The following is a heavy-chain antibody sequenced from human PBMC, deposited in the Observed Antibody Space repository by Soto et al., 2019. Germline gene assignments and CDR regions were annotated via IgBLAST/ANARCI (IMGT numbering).Heavy chain of an antibody. CDR2: INQDGSEK. D-gene: IGHD2-15*01. V-gene: IGHV3-7*01. CDR3: ANDPYCSGGSCPNMDV. J-gene: IGHJ6*04. Sequence: GGSLRLSCAASGFTFSSYWMSWVRQAPGKGLEWVANINQDGSEKYYVDSVKGRFTISRDNAKNSLSLQMDSLRAEDTAVYYCANDPYCSGGSCPNMDVWGKGTTVTAPQ. CDR1: GFTFSSYW.